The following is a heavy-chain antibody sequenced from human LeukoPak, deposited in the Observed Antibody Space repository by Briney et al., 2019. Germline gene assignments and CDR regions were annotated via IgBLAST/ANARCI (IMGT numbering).Heavy chain of an antibody. CDR2: IYSGGST. D-gene: IGHD3-22*01. V-gene: IGHV3-66*01. CDR1: GFPFSRHA. J-gene: IGHJ4*02. CDR3: ARGRGSYDILFDY. Sequence: GGSLRLSCVASGFPFSRHAMSWVRQAPGKGLEWVSVIYSGGSTYYTDSVKGRFTISRDNSKNTLYLQMNSLRAEDTAVYYCARGRGSYDILFDYWGQGTLVTVSS.